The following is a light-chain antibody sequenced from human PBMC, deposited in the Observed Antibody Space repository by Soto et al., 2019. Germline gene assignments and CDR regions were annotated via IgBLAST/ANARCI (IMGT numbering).Light chain of an antibody. J-gene: IGLJ2*01. CDR1: SSDVGSYNY. CDR2: EIS. Sequence: QSALTQPPSASGSPGQSVTISCTGTSSDVGSYNYVSWYQQYPGKAPNLMIYEISKRPSGVPDRFSGSKSGNTASLTVSGLQAEDEADYYCSSYAGSNNLVFGGGTKLTVL. CDR3: SSYAGSNNLV. V-gene: IGLV2-8*01.